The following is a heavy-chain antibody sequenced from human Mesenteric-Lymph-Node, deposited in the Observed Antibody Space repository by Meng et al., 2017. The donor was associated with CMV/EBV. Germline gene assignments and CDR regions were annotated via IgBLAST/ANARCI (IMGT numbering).Heavy chain of an antibody. Sequence: SETLSLTCNVSGGSISSSSYYWGWIRQPPGKGREWIGSILYSGKTNYNPSLKSRVTISVDTSKNQFSLKLSSVTAADTAVYYCASTYYDFWSGYSHIGGFDYWGQGTLVTVSS. J-gene: IGHJ4*02. D-gene: IGHD3-3*01. CDR1: GGSISSSSYY. CDR2: ILYSGKT. V-gene: IGHV4-39*01. CDR3: ASTYYDFWSGYSHIGGFDY.